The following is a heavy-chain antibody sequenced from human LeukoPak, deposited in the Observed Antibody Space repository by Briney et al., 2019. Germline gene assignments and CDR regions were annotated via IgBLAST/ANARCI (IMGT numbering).Heavy chain of an antibody. CDR2: IWYDGSNK. Sequence: GRSLRLSCAASGFTFSSYGMHWVRQAPGKGLEWVAVIWYDGSNKYYADSVKGRFTISRDNSKNTLYLQMNSLRAEDTAVYYCAKRSCSSTSCYLGAYYFDYWGQGTLVTVSS. CDR1: GFTFSSYG. CDR3: AKRSCSSTSCYLGAYYFDY. D-gene: IGHD2-2*01. V-gene: IGHV3-33*06. J-gene: IGHJ4*02.